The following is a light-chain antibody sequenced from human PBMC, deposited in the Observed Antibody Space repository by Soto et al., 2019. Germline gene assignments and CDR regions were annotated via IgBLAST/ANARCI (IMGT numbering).Light chain of an antibody. Sequence: EIVLTQSPATLSLSPGERATLSCRASQSVSSYLAWYQQKPGQAPRLLIYDASNRATGIPARFSGSGSGTDFTLTISSLEPEDFAVYYCQQHGTSPRTFGHGTKVDIK. V-gene: IGKV3-11*01. CDR3: QQHGTSPRT. CDR1: QSVSSY. J-gene: IGKJ1*01. CDR2: DAS.